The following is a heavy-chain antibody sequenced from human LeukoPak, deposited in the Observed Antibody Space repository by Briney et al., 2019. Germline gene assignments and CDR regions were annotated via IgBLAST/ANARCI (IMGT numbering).Heavy chain of an antibody. CDR2: VNADGGNT. Sequence: GGSLRLSCAASGFTFDNYRMSWVRQAPGKGLEWVSTVNADGGNTYYADSVKGRFTISRDISKNTLYLQMNSLRAEDTAVYYCATAARDYYYYMDVWGKGTTVTVSS. D-gene: IGHD6-13*01. V-gene: IGHV3-23*01. J-gene: IGHJ6*03. CDR1: GFTFDNYR. CDR3: ATAARDYYYYMDV.